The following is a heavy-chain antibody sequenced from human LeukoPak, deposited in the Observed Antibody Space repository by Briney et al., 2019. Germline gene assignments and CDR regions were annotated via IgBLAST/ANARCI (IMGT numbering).Heavy chain of an antibody. CDR1: GGSISSYY. CDR3: ASMDTMVRVFDY. Sequence: TSETLSLTCTVSGGSISSYYWSWIRQPPGKGLEWIGYIYYSGSTNYNPSLKSRVTISVDTSKNQFSLKLSSVTAADTAVYYCASMDTMVRVFDYWGQGALVTVSS. V-gene: IGHV4-59*08. J-gene: IGHJ4*02. D-gene: IGHD3-10*01. CDR2: IYYSGST.